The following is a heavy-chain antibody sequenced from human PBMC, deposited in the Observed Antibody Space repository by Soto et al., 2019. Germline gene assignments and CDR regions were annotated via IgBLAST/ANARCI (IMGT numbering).Heavy chain of an antibody. J-gene: IGHJ4*02. D-gene: IGHD3-22*01. V-gene: IGHV3-33*01. CDR3: ARDRLYSGYDSSGYPINEDFDY. CDR2: IWYDGSNK. CDR1: GFTFSSYG. Sequence: GGSLRLSCAASGFTFSSYGMHWVRQAPGKGLEWVAVIWYDGSNKYYVDSVKGRFTISRDNSKNTLYLQMNSLRAEDTAVYYCARDRLYSGYDSSGYPINEDFDYWGQGTLVTVSS.